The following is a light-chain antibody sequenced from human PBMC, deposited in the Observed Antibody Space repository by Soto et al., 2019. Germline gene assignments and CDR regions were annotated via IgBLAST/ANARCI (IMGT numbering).Light chain of an antibody. J-gene: IGLJ1*01. CDR2: EVT. Sequence: LTQPASVSGSPEQSITISCTGTSSDVGGYNYVSWYQKHPDKAPKLMIYEVTNRPSGVSSRFSGSRSGNTASLTISGLQAEDEGDYFCSSYTRSGTYVFGTGTKVTVL. CDR3: SSYTRSGTYV. CDR1: SSDVGGYNY. V-gene: IGLV2-14*01.